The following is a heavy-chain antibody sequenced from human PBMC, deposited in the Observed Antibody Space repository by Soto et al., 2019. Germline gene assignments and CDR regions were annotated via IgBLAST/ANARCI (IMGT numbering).Heavy chain of an antibody. V-gene: IGHV4-31*03. CDR3: ARDLGISVAPRGAFAI. D-gene: IGHD6-19*01. J-gene: IGHJ3*02. CDR1: GGSINSGGYY. Sequence: SETLSLTCTVSGGSINSGGYYWTWIRQHPGKGLEWIGHIYYSGTTYYNPSLKSRVTISLDTSKNQFSLNLNSVTAADTAVYYCARDLGISVAPRGAFAICGQGTMVTVSS. CDR2: IYYSGTT.